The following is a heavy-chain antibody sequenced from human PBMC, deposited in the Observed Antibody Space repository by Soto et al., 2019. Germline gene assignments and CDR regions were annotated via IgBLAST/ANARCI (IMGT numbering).Heavy chain of an antibody. D-gene: IGHD6-6*01. CDR3: ARDQVAARPEYYYYYGMDV. J-gene: IGHJ6*02. V-gene: IGHV4-4*07. CDR2: IYTSGST. Sequence: PSETLSLTCTVSGGSISSYYWSWIRQPAGKGLEWIGRIYTSGSTNYNPSLKSRVTMSVDTSKNQFSLKLSSVTAADTAVYYCARDQVAARPEYYYYYGMDVWGQGTTVTVSS. CDR1: GGSISSYY.